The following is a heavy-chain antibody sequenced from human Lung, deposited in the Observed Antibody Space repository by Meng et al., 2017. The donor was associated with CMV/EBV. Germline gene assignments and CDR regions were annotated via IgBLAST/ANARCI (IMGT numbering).Heavy chain of an antibody. Sequence: SVKVSCKASRGRFGNYGISWARQAPGQGLEWMGGIIPFLGVASYAPKFKGRFTITTDKSTGTVYMDLSSLRSEDTAVYYCATDAVALGDYWGQGTMVTVSS. CDR1: RGRFGNYG. J-gene: IGHJ4*02. D-gene: IGHD6-19*01. V-gene: IGHV1-69*10. CDR3: ATDAVALGDY. CDR2: IIPFLGVA.